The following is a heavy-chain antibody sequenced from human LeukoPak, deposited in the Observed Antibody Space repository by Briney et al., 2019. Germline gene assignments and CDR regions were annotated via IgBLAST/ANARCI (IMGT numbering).Heavy chain of an antibody. CDR2: ISHDSSTI. V-gene: IGHV3-30*04. CDR1: GFTFSGYT. Sequence: PGRSLRLSCEASGFTFSGYTMHWVRQAPGKWPEWVTVISHDSSTIYYADSVQGRFTISRDNSKNTLYLQMNSLRAEDTAVYYCARELVRPNFFDYWGQGTLVTVSS. D-gene: IGHD1-1*01. CDR3: ARELVRPNFFDY. J-gene: IGHJ4*02.